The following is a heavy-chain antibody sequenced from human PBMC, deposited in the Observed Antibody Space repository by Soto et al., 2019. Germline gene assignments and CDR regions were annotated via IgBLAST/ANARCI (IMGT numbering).Heavy chain of an antibody. Sequence: ASVKVSCKASGYTFTSYAMHWVRQAPGQRLEWMGWINAGNGNTKYSQKFQGRVTITRDTSASTAYMELSSLRSEDTAVYYCARDTYSSGWYPRNYYYYYMDVWGKGTTVTVSS. CDR2: INAGNGNT. J-gene: IGHJ6*03. CDR3: ARDTYSSGWYPRNYYYYYMDV. CDR1: GYTFTSYA. D-gene: IGHD6-19*01. V-gene: IGHV1-3*01.